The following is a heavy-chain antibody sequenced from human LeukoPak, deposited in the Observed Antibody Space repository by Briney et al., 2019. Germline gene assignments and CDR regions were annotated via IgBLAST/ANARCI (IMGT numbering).Heavy chain of an antibody. Sequence: PSETLCLTCAVYGGSFSGYYWSWIRQPPGKGLEWIGEINHSGSTNYNPSLKSRLTISADTSKNQFSLNLSSVTAADTAVYYCARGLVRGLTEYHYYYYGMDVWGKGTTVTVSS. V-gene: IGHV4-34*01. CDR3: ARGLVRGLTEYHYYYYGMDV. D-gene: IGHD3-10*01. J-gene: IGHJ6*04. CDR1: GGSFSGYY. CDR2: INHSGST.